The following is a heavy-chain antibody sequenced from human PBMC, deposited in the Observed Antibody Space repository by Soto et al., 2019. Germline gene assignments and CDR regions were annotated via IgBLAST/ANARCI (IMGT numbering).Heavy chain of an antibody. Sequence: QVQLVQSGAEVKKPGSSVKVSCKASGGTFSSYTISWVRQAPGQGLEWMGRIIPILGIANYAQKFQGRVTXTXDXXTSTAYMELSSLRSEDTAVYYCAYSYCGNSEEFDYWGQGTLVTVSS. J-gene: IGHJ4*02. V-gene: IGHV1-69*02. CDR1: GGTFSSYT. CDR3: AYSYCGNSEEFDY. D-gene: IGHD2-21*02. CDR2: IIPILGIA.